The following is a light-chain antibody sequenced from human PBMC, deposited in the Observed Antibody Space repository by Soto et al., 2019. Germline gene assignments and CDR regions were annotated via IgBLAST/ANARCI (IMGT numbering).Light chain of an antibody. V-gene: IGLV2-11*01. Sequence: QSVLTQPRSVSGSPGQSVTISCTGTSSDVGGYNYVSWYQQHPGKAPKLMIYDVSKRPSVVPDRFSGSKSGNTASLTISEHQDEAEADYYCGSYAGSYTLYVFGTGTKVT. J-gene: IGLJ1*01. CDR1: SSDVGGYNY. CDR2: DVS. CDR3: GSYAGSYTLYV.